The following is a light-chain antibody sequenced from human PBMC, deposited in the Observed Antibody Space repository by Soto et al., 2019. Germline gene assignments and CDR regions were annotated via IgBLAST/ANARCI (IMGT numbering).Light chain of an antibody. CDR3: AAWDDSLSGHYV. V-gene: IGLV1-47*01. CDR1: TSNIGTNY. Sequence: QSVLTQPPSASGTPGQSVTISCSGSTSNIGTNYVYWYHQLPGTAPKLLISRNNQRPSGVPDRFSGSKSGTSASLAISGLRSEDEGDYYCAAWDDSLSGHYVFGTGTKVTVL. J-gene: IGLJ1*01. CDR2: RNN.